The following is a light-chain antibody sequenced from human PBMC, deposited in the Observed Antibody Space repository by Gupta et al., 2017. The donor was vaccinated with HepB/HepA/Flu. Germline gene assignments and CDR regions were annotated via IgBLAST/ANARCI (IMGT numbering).Light chain of an antibody. CDR2: DAS. CDR3: QQEDNLPLT. CDR1: QEISNY. J-gene: IGKJ4*01. Sequence: DIQITHSPSSLSASVGDRVTITCQASQEISNYLNWYQQKPGKAPKLLIYDASKVETGVPSRFSGSGSGTDFTFTISSLQPEDIATDYCQQEDNLPLTFGGGTKVEIK. V-gene: IGKV1-33*01.